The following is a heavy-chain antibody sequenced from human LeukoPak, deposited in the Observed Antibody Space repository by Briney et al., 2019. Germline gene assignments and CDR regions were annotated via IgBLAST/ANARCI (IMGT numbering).Heavy chain of an antibody. V-gene: IGHV3-23*01. CDR1: GFTFSSYA. J-gene: IGHJ4*02. CDR3: AKDMNYFGSGSHPFDH. D-gene: IGHD3-10*01. Sequence: QPGGSLRLSCAASGFTFSSYAMNWVRQAPGKGLEWVSSISRSGETTHFADSVKGRFTISRVNSKNTLYLQMNNLRSEDTALYYCAKDMNYFGSGSHPFDHWGQGTPVTVSS. CDR2: ISRSGETT.